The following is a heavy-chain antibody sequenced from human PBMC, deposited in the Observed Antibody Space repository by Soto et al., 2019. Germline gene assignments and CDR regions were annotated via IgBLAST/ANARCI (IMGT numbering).Heavy chain of an antibody. D-gene: IGHD3-3*01. CDR3: ALDDRSASGVVTLVH. Sequence: ASVKVSCKATGYSFKNYAVHWVRQAPGQRLEWMGFTNEGSGNTRFSQKFQGRISITRDTSASTVYLDLSSLTSEDTAIYYCALDDRSASGVVTLVHWGPGTLVTVSS. V-gene: IGHV1-3*01. CDR1: GYSFKNYA. CDR2: TNEGSGNT. J-gene: IGHJ1*01.